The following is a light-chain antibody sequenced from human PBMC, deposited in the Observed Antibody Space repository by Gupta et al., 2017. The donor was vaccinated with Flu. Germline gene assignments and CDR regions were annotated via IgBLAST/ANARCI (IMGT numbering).Light chain of an antibody. Sequence: ITQVLSNRPSGVLNPFSGSRSANTASLTVSGLQAEDEADYYCTSYTSSNSRYVFGTGTMVTVL. CDR2: VLS. V-gene: IGLV2-14*01. CDR3: TSYTSSNSRYV. J-gene: IGLJ1*01.